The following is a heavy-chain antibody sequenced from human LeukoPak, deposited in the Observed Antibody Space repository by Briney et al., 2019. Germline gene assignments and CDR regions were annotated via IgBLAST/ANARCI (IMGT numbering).Heavy chain of an antibody. CDR2: INPNSGGT. CDR1: VYTFTGYY. Sequence: GASVNVPCKASVYTFTGYYMHWVRQAPGQGLEWMGWINPNSGGTNYAQKFQGRVTMTRGTSISTAYMELSRLRCVDTAVYYCARGSSIVGAMGIDYWGQGTLVTVSS. CDR3: ARGSSIVGAMGIDY. V-gene: IGHV1-2*02. J-gene: IGHJ4*02. D-gene: IGHD1-26*01.